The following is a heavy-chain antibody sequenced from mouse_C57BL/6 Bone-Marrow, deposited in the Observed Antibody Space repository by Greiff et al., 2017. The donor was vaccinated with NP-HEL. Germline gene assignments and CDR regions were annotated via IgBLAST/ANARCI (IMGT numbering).Heavy chain of an antibody. J-gene: IGHJ3*01. CDR1: GYPFTSYG. D-gene: IGHD1-1*01. V-gene: IGHV1-81*01. CDR3: ARRGSSYVGFAY. Sequence: VQLQQSGAELARPGASVKLSCKASGYPFTSYGISWVKQRTGQGLEWIGEIYPRSGNTYYNEKFKGKATLTADKSSSTAYMELRSLTSEDSAVYFCARRGSSYVGFAYWGQGTLVTVSA. CDR2: IYPRSGNT.